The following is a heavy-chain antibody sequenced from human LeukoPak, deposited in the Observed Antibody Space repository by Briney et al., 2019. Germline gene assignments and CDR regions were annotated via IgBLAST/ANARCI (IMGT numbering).Heavy chain of an antibody. J-gene: IGHJ4*02. V-gene: IGHV3-11*01. Sequence: GGSLRLSCAAPGFTFSDYYMSWIRQAPGKGLEWVSYISSSGSTIYYADSVKGRFTISRDNAKNSLYLQMNSLRAEDTAVYYCASSVTKLGYCSGGSCYPLYYWGQGTLVTVSS. CDR2: ISSSGSTI. CDR1: GFTFSDYY. CDR3: ASSVTKLGYCSGGSCYPLYY. D-gene: IGHD2-15*01.